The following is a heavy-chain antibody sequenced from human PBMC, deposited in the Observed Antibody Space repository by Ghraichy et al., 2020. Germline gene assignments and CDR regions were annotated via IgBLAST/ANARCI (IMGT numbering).Heavy chain of an antibody. V-gene: IGHV3-23*01. CDR2: ISGSGGST. CDR1: GFTFSSYT. Sequence: GGSLRLSCAASGFTFSSYTMSWVRQAPGKGLEWVSAISGSGGSTYYADSVKGRFTISRDNSKNTLYLQMNSLRAEDTAVYYCAKDWASSSSQFDYWGQGTLVTVSS. J-gene: IGHJ4*02. CDR3: AKDWASSSSQFDY. D-gene: IGHD6-13*01.